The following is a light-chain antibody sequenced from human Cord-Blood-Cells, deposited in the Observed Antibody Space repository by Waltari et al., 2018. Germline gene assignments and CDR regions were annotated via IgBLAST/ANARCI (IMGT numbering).Light chain of an antibody. J-gene: IGKJ4*01. CDR3: QQSYSTPLT. CDR1: QSISSY. V-gene: IGKV1-39*01. CDR2: AAS. Sequence: DFQLTPPPSSLSASVGDRVTITCRASQSISSYLNWYQQNPGKAPELLSYAASSLQSGVPSTFCGSGSGTEFTHTSSSLQPGDIATYDCQQSYSTPLTFGGGTKVAIK.